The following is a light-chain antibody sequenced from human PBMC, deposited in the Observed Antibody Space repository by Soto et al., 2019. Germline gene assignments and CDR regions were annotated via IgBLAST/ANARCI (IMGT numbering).Light chain of an antibody. V-gene: IGLV2-14*01. CDR3: CSYTSSNTYV. CDR1: SSDVGGNKF. CDR2: DVS. Sequence: QSVLTQPASVSGSPGQSITISCTGTSSDVGGNKFVSWYQHHPGRAPKVIISDVSHRPSGDSNRFSGSKSGSTASLTISGLQAEDEADYYCCSYTSSNTYVFGSGTKVTVL. J-gene: IGLJ1*01.